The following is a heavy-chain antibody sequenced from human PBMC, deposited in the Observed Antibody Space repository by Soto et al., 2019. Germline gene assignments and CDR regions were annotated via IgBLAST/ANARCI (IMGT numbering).Heavy chain of an antibody. D-gene: IGHD6-19*01. CDR3: ARAAPVAGTAGLYDY. CDR1: GFTFSSYS. J-gene: IGHJ4*02. CDR2: ISSSSSYI. Sequence: GGSLRLSCAASGFTFSSYSMNWVRQAPGKGLEWVSSISSSSSYIYYADSVKGRFTMTRDTSISTAYMELSRLRSDDTAVYYCARAAPVAGTAGLYDYWGQGTLVTVSS. V-gene: IGHV3-21*04.